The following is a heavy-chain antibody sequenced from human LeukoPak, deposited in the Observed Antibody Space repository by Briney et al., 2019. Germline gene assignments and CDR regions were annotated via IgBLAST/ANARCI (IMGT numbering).Heavy chain of an antibody. CDR1: GYTFTSYD. Sequence: ASVKVSCKASGYTFTSYDINWVRQAPGQGLEWMGWINTNTGNPTYAQGFTGRFVFSLDTSVSTAYLQISSLKAEDTAVYYCARGRSYDFWSGLTRFDPWGQGTLVTVSS. D-gene: IGHD3-3*01. CDR3: ARGRSYDFWSGLTRFDP. V-gene: IGHV7-4-1*02. J-gene: IGHJ5*02. CDR2: INTNTGNP.